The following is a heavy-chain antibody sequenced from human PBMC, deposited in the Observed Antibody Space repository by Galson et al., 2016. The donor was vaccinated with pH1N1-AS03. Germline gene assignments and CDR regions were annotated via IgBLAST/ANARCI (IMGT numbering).Heavy chain of an antibody. CDR1: GFSLTTDKMC. Sequence: PALVKPTQTLTLTCTFSGFSLTTDKMCVTWIRQPPGKALEWLARIDWDDDEYYSRSLRTRLTNPKDTSKNQVRLTMTNMDPADTGTYFCARSPRDYFYSRGMDVWGQGTTVTVS. CDR3: ARSPRDYFYSRGMDV. CDR2: IDWDDDE. J-gene: IGHJ6*02. V-gene: IGHV2-70*11.